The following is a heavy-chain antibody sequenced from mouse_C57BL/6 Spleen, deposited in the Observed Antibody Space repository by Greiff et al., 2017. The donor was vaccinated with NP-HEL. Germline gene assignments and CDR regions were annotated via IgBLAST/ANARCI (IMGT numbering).Heavy chain of an antibody. J-gene: IGHJ4*01. CDR3: ARGMGLRPFYAMDY. V-gene: IGHV1-26*01. CDR1: GYTFTDYY. CDR2: INPNNGGT. Sequence: EVQLQQSGPELVKPGASVKISCKASGYTFTDYYMNWVKQSHGKSLEWIGDINPNNGGTSYNQKFKGKATLTVDKSSSTAYMELRSLTSEDSAVYYCARGMGLRPFYAMDYWGQGTSVTVSS. D-gene: IGHD2-4*01.